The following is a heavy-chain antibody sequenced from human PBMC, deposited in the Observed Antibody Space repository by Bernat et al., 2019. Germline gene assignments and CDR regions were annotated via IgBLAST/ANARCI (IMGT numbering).Heavy chain of an antibody. CDR3: ATEARTSVDYYYYYMDV. D-gene: IGHD1-14*01. CDR1: GYTFTSYG. J-gene: IGHJ6*03. CDR2: ISAYNGDT. Sequence: QVQLVQSGAEVKKPGASVKVSCKASGYTFTSYGISWVRQAPGQGLEWMGWISAYNGDTNYAQHLQGRVTLTIDTSTSTAYMELRSLRSDDTAMYHCATEARTSVDYYYYYMDVWGKGTTVTVSS. V-gene: IGHV1-18*01.